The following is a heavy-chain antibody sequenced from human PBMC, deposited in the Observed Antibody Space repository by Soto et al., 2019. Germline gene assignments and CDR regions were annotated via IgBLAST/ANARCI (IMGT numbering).Heavy chain of an antibody. CDR2: ISSSSSYI. CDR3: ARDMDSGYDHNWFDP. V-gene: IGHV3-21*01. J-gene: IGHJ5*02. CDR1: GFTFSSYS. D-gene: IGHD5-12*01. Sequence: GGSLRLSCAASGFTFSSYSMNWVRQAPGKGLEWVSSISSSSSYIYYADSVKGRFTISRDNAKSSLYLQMNSLRAEDTSVYYCARDMDSGYDHNWFDPWGQGTLVTVSS.